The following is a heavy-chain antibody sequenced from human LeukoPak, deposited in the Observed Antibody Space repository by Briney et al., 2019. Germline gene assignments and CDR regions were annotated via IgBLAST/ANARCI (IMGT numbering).Heavy chain of an antibody. D-gene: IGHD5-18*01. CDR1: GGSISSYY. CDR3: VRLSGGYSYGSIDY. Sequence: SETLSLTCTVSGGSISSYYWSWIRQPPGKGLEWIGYIYYSGSTNYNPSLKSRVTISVDTSKNQFSLKLSSVTAADTAVYYCVRLSGGYSYGSIDYWGQGTLVTVSS. J-gene: IGHJ4*02. CDR2: IYYSGST. V-gene: IGHV4-59*08.